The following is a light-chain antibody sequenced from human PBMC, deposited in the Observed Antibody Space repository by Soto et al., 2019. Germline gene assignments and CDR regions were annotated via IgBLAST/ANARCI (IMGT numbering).Light chain of an antibody. J-gene: IGKJ3*01. CDR1: QGISNY. V-gene: IGKV1-27*01. CDR3: QNYNSYSQFT. CDR2: GAS. Sequence: DIQMTQSPSSLSASVGDRVTITCRASQGISNYLAWYQQKPGKVPKLLIYGASTLQSGVPSRYSGSGSGTGFTLIISSLQPEDVATYYCQNYNSYSQFTFGPGTKVAVK.